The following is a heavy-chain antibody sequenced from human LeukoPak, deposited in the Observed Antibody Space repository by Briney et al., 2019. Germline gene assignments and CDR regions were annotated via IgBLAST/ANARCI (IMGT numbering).Heavy chain of an antibody. J-gene: IGHJ4*02. Sequence: HGESLKISCKGSGYSFSSYWIGWVRQMPGKGLEWMGIIYPGDSDTRYSPSFQGQVTISADKFSGTAYLQWSSLKASDTAIYYCARRRTGDFDYWGQGTLVTVSS. D-gene: IGHD7-27*01. CDR2: IYPGDSDT. CDR1: GYSFSSYW. CDR3: ARRRTGDFDY. V-gene: IGHV5-51*01.